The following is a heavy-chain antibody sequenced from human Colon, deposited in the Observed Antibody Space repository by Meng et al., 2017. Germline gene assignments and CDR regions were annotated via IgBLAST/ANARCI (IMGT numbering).Heavy chain of an antibody. D-gene: IGHD2-2*01. CDR2: IHSSGNT. Sequence: QVQLQESGPGVVKPSPTLSLSSANSGGCINSADYYWNWIRQSPGTGLEWLGYIHSSGNTYYTPSLKSRLTMSLDTSKNQFSLRLTSVTAADTAVYYCARNPVIPDARTFDFWGQGALVTVSS. CDR1: GGCINSADYY. J-gene: IGHJ4*02. CDR3: ARNPVIPDARTFDF. V-gene: IGHV4-30-4*01.